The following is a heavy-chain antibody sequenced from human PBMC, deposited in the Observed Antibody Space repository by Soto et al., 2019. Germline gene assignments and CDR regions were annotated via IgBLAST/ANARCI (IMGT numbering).Heavy chain of an antibody. CDR3: ASHGWLAYCGGDCYSTQS. Sequence: PSETLSLTCTVSGGSISSSSYYWGWIRQPPGKGLEWIGSIYYSGSTYYNPSLKSRVTISVDTSKNQFTLKLSSENAADTAVYYCASHGWLAYCGGDCYSTQSWGQGTLVTVSA. J-gene: IGHJ5*02. CDR1: GGSISSSSYY. D-gene: IGHD2-21*02. V-gene: IGHV4-39*01. CDR2: IYYSGST.